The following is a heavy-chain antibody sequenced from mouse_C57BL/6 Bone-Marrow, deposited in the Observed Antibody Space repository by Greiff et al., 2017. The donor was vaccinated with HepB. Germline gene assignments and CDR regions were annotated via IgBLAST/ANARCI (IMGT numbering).Heavy chain of an antibody. V-gene: IGHV1-59*01. Sequence: QVQLQQPGAELVRPGTSVKLSCKASGYTFTSYWMHWVKQRPGQGLEWIGVIDPSDSYTNYNQKFKGKATLTVDTSSSTAYMQHSSLTSEDSAVYYCARRWVLGNVDYWGQGTSVTVSS. CDR1: GYTFTSYW. D-gene: IGHD3-3*01. J-gene: IGHJ4*01. CDR2: IDPSDSYT. CDR3: ARRWVLGNVDY.